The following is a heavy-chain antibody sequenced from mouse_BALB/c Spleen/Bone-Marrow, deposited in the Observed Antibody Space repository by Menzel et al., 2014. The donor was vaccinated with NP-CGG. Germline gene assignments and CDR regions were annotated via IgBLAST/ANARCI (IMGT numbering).Heavy chain of an antibody. J-gene: IGHJ3*01. CDR2: IYPGDGDT. Sequence: QVQLKHSGPELVKPGASVKISCKASGYAFSSSWMNWVKPRPGQGLEWIGRIYPGDGDTNYNGKFKGKATLTADKSSSTAYMQLSSLTSVDSAVYFCARGYGNYEGWFAYWGQGTLVTVSA. CDR1: GYAFSSSW. V-gene: IGHV1-82*01. D-gene: IGHD2-10*02. CDR3: ARGYGNYEGWFAY.